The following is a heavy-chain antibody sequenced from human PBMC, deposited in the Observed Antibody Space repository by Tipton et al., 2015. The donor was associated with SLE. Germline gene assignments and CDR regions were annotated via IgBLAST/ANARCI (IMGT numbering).Heavy chain of an antibody. J-gene: IGHJ4*02. CDR1: GGSISSGSYY. V-gene: IGHV4-61*02. CDR2: IYSRGST. D-gene: IGHD3-22*01. Sequence: TLSLTCTVSGGSISSGSYYWTWIRQPAGKGPEWIGRIYSRGSTNYNPSLMSRVTISLDTSKNQFSLRLTSVTAADTAVYYCARHDYDSNGYYQHYFDYWGQGTLVTVSS. CDR3: ARHDYDSNGYYQHYFDY.